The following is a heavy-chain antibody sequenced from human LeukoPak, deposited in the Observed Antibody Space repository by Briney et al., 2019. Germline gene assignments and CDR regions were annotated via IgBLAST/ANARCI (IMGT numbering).Heavy chain of an antibody. Sequence: ASETLSLTCTVSGRSITSSGDYWGWVRQPPGKGLEWIGSIYYSGSTYYNPSLKSRVTISVDTSNNQFSLRLSSVNAADTAVYGCARLPRITLIVVVSDYWGQGTLVTVSS. CDR2: IYYSGST. CDR3: ARLPRITLIVVVSDY. D-gene: IGHD3-22*01. CDR1: GRSITSSGDY. V-gene: IGHV4-39*01. J-gene: IGHJ4*02.